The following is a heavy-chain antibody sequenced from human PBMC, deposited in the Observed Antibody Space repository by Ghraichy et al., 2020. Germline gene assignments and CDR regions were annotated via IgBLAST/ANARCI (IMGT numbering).Heavy chain of an antibody. CDR3: ARGPDYYDSRGAFDI. CDR2: IYYSGST. D-gene: IGHD3-22*01. CDR1: GGSISSYY. J-gene: IGHJ3*02. V-gene: IGHV4-59*01. Sequence: SETLSLTCTVSGGSISSYYWSWIRQPPGKGLEWIGYIYYSGSTNYNPSLKSRVTISVDTSKNQFSLKLSSVTAADTAVYYCARGPDYYDSRGAFDIWGQGTMVTVAT.